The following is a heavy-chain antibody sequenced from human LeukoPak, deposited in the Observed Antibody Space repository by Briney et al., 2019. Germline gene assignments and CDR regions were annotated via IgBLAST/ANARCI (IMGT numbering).Heavy chain of an antibody. CDR2: IYWDGDK. Sequence: SGPTLVKPTQTLTLTCTFSGVSLSSSGVGVGWIRQPPGKALQWLALIYWDGDKLYRPSLRNRLTITKDTAKNQVVLTMTNMDPVDTATYYCAHPPILSFGESLSYFEYWGQGTLVTVSS. J-gene: IGHJ4*02. D-gene: IGHD3-10*01. V-gene: IGHV2-5*02. CDR1: GVSLSSSGVG. CDR3: AHPPILSFGESLSYFEY.